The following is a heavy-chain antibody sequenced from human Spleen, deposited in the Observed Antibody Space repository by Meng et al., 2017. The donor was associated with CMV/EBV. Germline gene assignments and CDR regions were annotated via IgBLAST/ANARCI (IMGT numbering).Heavy chain of an antibody. CDR1: GASFGGYY. J-gene: IGHJ4*02. CDR3: ARRVVPAAIGF. Sequence: TCAVYGASFGGYYWSWIRQPPGKGLEWIGEINHSGNTNYNPSLKSRVTISADTSKNQFSLKLSSVTAADTAVYYCARRVVPAAIGFWGQGTLVTVSS. D-gene: IGHD2-2*01. CDR2: INHSGNT. V-gene: IGHV4-34*01.